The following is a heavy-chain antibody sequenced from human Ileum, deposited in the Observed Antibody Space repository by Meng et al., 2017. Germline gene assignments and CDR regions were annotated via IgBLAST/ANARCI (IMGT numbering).Heavy chain of an antibody. Sequence: LQATGPGLVSPQEPLSITCLVLGAVVIWNHDGWGLIRQPPGKGLEWIGYGSTIHNPSLTSRVTISVDTSKNQFFLTLNSVTAADTAIYFCARDHWGSLDYWGQGILVTVSS. J-gene: IGHJ4*02. CDR1: GAVVIWNHDG. CDR2: GST. D-gene: IGHD7-27*01. CDR3: ARDHWGSLDY. V-gene: IGHV4-61*01.